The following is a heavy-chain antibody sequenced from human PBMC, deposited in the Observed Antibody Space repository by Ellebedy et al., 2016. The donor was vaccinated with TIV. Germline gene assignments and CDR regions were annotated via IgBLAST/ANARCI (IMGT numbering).Heavy chain of an antibody. J-gene: IGHJ4*02. V-gene: IGHV3-30*02. Sequence: PGGSLRLSCAASGFSFSSYGMHWVRQAPGKGLEWVAFIRYDGSNTYSADSVKGRFTISRDDSQSTLYLQMNSLTTDDTAVYYCAKAPPGVAGIYYFDSWGQGTLVTVSS. CDR2: IRYDGSNT. CDR1: GFSFSSYG. D-gene: IGHD6-19*01. CDR3: AKAPPGVAGIYYFDS.